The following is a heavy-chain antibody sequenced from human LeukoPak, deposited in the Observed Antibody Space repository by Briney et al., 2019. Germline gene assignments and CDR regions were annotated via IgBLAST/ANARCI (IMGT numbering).Heavy chain of an antibody. V-gene: IGHV3-23*01. CDR2: ISGSGGST. CDR1: GVTFSSYA. Sequence: GGSLRLSCAASGVTFSSYAMSWVRQAPGKGLEWVSAISGSGGSTYYADSVKGRFPISRDNSKNTLYLQMNSLRAEDTAVYYCANLISPDGDYWGQGTLVTVSS. J-gene: IGHJ4*02. CDR3: ANLISPDGDY. D-gene: IGHD2/OR15-2a*01.